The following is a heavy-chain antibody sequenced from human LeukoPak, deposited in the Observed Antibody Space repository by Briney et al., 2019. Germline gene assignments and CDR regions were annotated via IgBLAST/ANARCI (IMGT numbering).Heavy chain of an antibody. Sequence: PGGSLRLPCAASGFTFSSYAMSWVRQAPGKGPEWVSAISGSGGSTYYADSVKGRFTISRDNSKNTLYLQMNSLRAEDTAVYYCAREGMHYDILTGYPTPYYYYGMDVWGQGTTVTVSS. D-gene: IGHD3-9*01. CDR3: AREGMHYDILTGYPTPYYYYGMDV. J-gene: IGHJ6*02. CDR2: ISGSGGST. CDR1: GFTFSSYA. V-gene: IGHV3-23*01.